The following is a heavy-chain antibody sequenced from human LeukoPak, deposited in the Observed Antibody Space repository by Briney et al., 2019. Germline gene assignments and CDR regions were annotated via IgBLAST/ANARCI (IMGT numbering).Heavy chain of an antibody. CDR3: ARSGGDYNFYYYYTDV. CDR2: LNWKGDNT. J-gene: IGHJ6*03. CDR1: GFKFDDFG. Sequence: GGSLRLSCAASGFKFDDFGMGWVRQAPGKGLEWVSGLNWKGDNTGYADSVKGRFTISRDNDKNPLYLQMNSLRAEDTALYYCARSGGDYNFYYYYTDVWGKGTTVTVSS. D-gene: IGHD4-17*01. V-gene: IGHV3-20*04.